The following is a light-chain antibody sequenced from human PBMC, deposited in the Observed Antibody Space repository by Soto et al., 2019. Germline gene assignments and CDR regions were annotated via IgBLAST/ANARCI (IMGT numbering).Light chain of an antibody. Sequence: DIQMTQSPSTLSASVGDRVTITCRASQSIRRWLAWFQQKPGKAPKLLTYDVSTLESGVPSRFSGSGSETEFSLTISSLQPDDVATYYCQQYSDYWTFGQGTKVEIK. V-gene: IGKV1-5*01. CDR1: QSIRRW. CDR3: QQYSDYWT. J-gene: IGKJ1*01. CDR2: DVS.